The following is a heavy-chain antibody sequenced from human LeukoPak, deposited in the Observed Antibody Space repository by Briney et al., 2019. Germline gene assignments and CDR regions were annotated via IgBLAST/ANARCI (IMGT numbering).Heavy chain of an antibody. CDR3: ARRVTTRLPFRY. D-gene: IGHD4-17*01. Sequence: KPSETLSLTCTVSGGSISSYYWSWIRQPAGKGLECIGPIYTTGNTNYNPSLKSRVTMSVDTSKNQFSLKLRSVTAADTAVYYCARRVTTRLPFRYWGQGTLVTVSS. CDR1: GGSISSYY. V-gene: IGHV4-4*07. CDR2: IYTTGNT. J-gene: IGHJ4*02.